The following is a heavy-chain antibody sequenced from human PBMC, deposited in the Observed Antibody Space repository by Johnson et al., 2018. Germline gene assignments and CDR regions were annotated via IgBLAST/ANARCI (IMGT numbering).Heavy chain of an antibody. V-gene: IGHV3-49*03. CDR1: GFTFGDYA. CDR3: TRVPDYGDYGGYYYMDV. Sequence: VQLVQSGGGLVQPGRSLRLSCTASGFTFGDYAMSWFRQAPGKGLEWVGFIRSKAYGGTTEYAASVKGRFTISRDDSKSIAYLQMNSLKPEDTAVYYCTRVPDYGDYGGYYYMDVWGKGTTVTVSS. D-gene: IGHD4-17*01. J-gene: IGHJ6*03. CDR2: IRSKAYGGTT.